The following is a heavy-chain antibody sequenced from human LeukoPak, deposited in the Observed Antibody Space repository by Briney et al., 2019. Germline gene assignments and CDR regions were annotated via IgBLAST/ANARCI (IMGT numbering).Heavy chain of an antibody. CDR1: GFTFSSYA. CDR3: AKARLIVVVPAAIRGDAFDI. D-gene: IGHD2-2*02. V-gene: IGHV3-23*01. CDR2: VSGSGGST. Sequence: GGPLRLSCAASGFTFSSYAMSWVRQAPGKGLEWVSAVSGSGGSTYYADSVKGRFTISRDNSKNTLYLQMNSLRAEDTAVYYCAKARLIVVVPAAIRGDAFDIWGQGTMVTVSS. J-gene: IGHJ3*02.